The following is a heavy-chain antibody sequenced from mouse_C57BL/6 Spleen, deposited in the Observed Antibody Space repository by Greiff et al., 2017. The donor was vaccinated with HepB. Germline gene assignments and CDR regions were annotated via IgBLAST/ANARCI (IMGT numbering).Heavy chain of an antibody. Sequence: EVQLQESGGGLVKPGGSLKLSCAASGFTFSSYTMSWVRQTPEKRLEWVATISGGGGNTYYPDSVKGRFTISRDNAKNTLYLQMSSLRSEDTALYYCARPAPNYDYDPFFAYWGQGTLVTVSA. CDR3: ARPAPNYDYDPFFAY. D-gene: IGHD2-4*01. J-gene: IGHJ3*01. CDR1: GFTFSSYT. V-gene: IGHV5-9*01. CDR2: ISGGGGNT.